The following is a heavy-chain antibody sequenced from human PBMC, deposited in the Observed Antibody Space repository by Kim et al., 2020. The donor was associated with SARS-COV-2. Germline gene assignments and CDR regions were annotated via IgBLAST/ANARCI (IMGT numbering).Heavy chain of an antibody. V-gene: IGHV4-39*01. J-gene: IGHJ5*02. CDR2: VFHTGLT. D-gene: IGHD4-17*01. Sequence: SETLSLTCTVSGGSITSGPYYWGWARQPPGKGLQWIGSVFHTGLTYYNPSLKNRVTLSVDTSRDQFSLRLSSVTAADTAVYYCARYGDYFLWFDPWGQGILVTVSS. CDR3: ARYGDYFLWFDP. CDR1: GGSITSGPYY.